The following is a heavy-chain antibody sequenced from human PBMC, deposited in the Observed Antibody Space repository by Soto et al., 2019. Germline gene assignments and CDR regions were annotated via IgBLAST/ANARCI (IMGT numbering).Heavy chain of an antibody. Sequence: ASVKVSCKASGYTFTTYDISWVRQATGQGLEWMGWMNPYSGNTGYAQKFQGRVTVTRYTSISTVYMELSGLRPDDTAVYYCARRKERSGPHYFDYWGQGSQVTVSS. CDR3: ARRKERSGPHYFDY. CDR1: GYTFTTYD. CDR2: MNPYSGNT. D-gene: IGHD6-25*01. J-gene: IGHJ4*02. V-gene: IGHV1-8*01.